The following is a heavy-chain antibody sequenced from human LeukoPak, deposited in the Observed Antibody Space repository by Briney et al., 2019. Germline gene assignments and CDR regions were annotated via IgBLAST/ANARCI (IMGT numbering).Heavy chain of an antibody. V-gene: IGHV4-39*01. CDR2: IYYSGST. D-gene: IGHD3-3*01. J-gene: IGHJ3*02. Sequence: SEPLSLTFTLSGRSLRSSSYYWAWIPQPPAKGLEWIGSIYYSGSTYYNPSLKSRVTISVDTSKNQFSLKLSSVTVADTAVYFCARHRLEGDTFDIWGQGTKVTVSS. CDR1: GRSLRSSSYY. CDR3: ARHRLEGDTFDI.